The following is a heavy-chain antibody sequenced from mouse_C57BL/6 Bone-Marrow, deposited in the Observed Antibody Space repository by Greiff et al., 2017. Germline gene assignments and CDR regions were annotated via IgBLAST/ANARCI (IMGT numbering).Heavy chain of an antibody. CDR2: IYPGSGST. D-gene: IGHD2-5*01. J-gene: IGHJ1*03. CDR1: GYTFTSYW. CDR3: ARPCYSNYWYFDV. V-gene: IGHV1-55*01. Sequence: QVQLQQPGAELVKPGASVKMSCKASGYTFTSYWITCVKQRPGQGLEWIGDIYPGSGSTNYNEKFKSKATLTVDTASSTAYMQLSSLTSEDSAVYYCARPCYSNYWYFDVWGTGTTVTVSS.